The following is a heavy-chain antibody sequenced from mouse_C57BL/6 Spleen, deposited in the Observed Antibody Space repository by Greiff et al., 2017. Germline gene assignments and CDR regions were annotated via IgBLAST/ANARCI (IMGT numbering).Heavy chain of an antibody. CDR1: GFTFNTYA. CDR2: IRSKSSNYAT. J-gene: IGHJ2*01. D-gene: IGHD3-2*02. V-gene: IGHV10-3*01. Sequence: EVKLLESGGGLVQPKGSLTLSCAASGFTFNTYAMHWVRQAPGKGLEWVARIRSKSSNYATYYADSVKDRFTISRDDSQSRLYLQMNNLITEDTAMYYCVREGLRSYYFGYWGQGTTLTVSS. CDR3: VREGLRSYYFGY.